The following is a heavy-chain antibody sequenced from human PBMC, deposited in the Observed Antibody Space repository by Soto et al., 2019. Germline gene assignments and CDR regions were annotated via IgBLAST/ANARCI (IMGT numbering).Heavy chain of an antibody. J-gene: IGHJ4*02. CDR2: IKQDGSEI. V-gene: IGHV3-7*04. CDR1: GFTFSSYW. D-gene: IGHD5-18*01. Sequence: EVQLVESGGDVVQPGGSLRLSCAASGFTFSSYWMSWVRQAPGKGLEWVASIKQDGSEISYVDSVEGRFTISRDNARKSLSLQMKSLRAEDTAVYYCARDAGWAMAVNFDYWGQGILVTVSS. CDR3: ARDAGWAMAVNFDY.